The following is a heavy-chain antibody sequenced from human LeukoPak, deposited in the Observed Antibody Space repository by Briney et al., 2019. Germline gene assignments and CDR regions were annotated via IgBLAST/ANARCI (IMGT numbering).Heavy chain of an antibody. CDR2: ISSSSSYI. D-gene: IGHD3-22*01. Sequence: GGSLRLSCAASGFTFSSYSMNWVRQAPGKGLEWVSSISSSSSYIYYADSVKGRFTISRDNAKNSLYLQMNNLRAEDTAVYYCAAEDYYDSSGRSTYWGQGTLVTVSS. CDR1: GFTFSSYS. J-gene: IGHJ4*02. CDR3: AAEDYYDSSGRSTY. V-gene: IGHV3-21*01.